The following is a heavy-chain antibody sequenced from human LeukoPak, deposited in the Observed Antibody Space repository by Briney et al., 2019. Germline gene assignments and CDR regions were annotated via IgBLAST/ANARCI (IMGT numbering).Heavy chain of an antibody. CDR3: ARVASIDYYDFWSGYYSIYDY. CDR2: IKQDGSEK. V-gene: IGHV3-7*01. CDR1: GFTFSSYW. Sequence: GGSLRLFCAASGFTFSSYWMSWVRQAPGKGLEWVANIKQDGSEKYYVDSVKGRFTISRDNAKNSLYLQMNSLRAEDTAVYYCARVASIDYYDFWSGYYSIYDYWGQGTLVTVSS. J-gene: IGHJ4*02. D-gene: IGHD3-3*01.